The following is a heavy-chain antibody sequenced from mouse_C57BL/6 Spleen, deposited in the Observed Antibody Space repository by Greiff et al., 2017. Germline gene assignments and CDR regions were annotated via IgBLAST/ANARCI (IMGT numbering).Heavy chain of an antibody. CDR3: ARHSPTVASMDY. D-gene: IGHD1-1*01. V-gene: IGHV2-6-1*01. J-gene: IGHJ4*01. CDR2: IWSDGST. Sequence: QVHVKQSGPGLVAPSQSLSITCTVSGFSLTSYGVHWVRQPPGKGLEWLVVIWSDGSTTYNSALKSRLSISKDNSKSQVFLKMNSLQTDDTAMYYCARHSPTVASMDYWGQGTSVTVSS. CDR1: GFSLTSYG.